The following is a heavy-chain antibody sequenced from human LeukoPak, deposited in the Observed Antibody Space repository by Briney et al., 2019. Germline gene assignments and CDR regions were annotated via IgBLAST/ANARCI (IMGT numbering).Heavy chain of an antibody. CDR2: IIPIFGTA. CDR3: AKISTHLGLDY. D-gene: IGHD3-16*01. V-gene: IGHV1-69*13. CDR1: GGTFSSYA. J-gene: IGHJ4*02. Sequence: VASVQVSCKASGGTFSSYAISWVRQAPGQGLEWMGGIIPIFGTANYAQKFQGRVTITADESTSTAYMELSSLRSEDTAVYYCAKISTHLGLDYWGQGTLVTVSS.